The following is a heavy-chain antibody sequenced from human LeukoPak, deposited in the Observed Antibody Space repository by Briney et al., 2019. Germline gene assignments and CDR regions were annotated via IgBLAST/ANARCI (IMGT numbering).Heavy chain of an antibody. D-gene: IGHD6-19*01. J-gene: IGHJ5*02. V-gene: IGHV4-30-4*08. CDR3: ARWGIAVAGTRFNWFDP. CDR2: IYYSGST. Sequence: SQTLSLTCTVSGGSISSGDYYWSWIRQPPGKGLEWIGYIYYSGSTYYNPSLKSRVTISVDTSKNQFSLKLSSVTAADTAVYYCARWGIAVAGTRFNWFDPWGQGTLVTVSS. CDR1: GGSISSGDYY.